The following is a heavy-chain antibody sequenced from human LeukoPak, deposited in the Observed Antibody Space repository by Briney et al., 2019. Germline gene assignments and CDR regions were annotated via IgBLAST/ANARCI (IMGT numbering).Heavy chain of an antibody. V-gene: IGHV4-39*01. CDR1: GGSISNGNYY. CDR2: IHYSGNA. D-gene: IGHD6-13*01. J-gene: IGHJ4*02. CDR3: ASGYSTTLDF. Sequence: SETLSLTCTVSGGSISNGNYYWAWIRQPPGKGLESIGKIHYSGNAYYNPSLKSRVTISVDASRNQASLKLNSVTAGDTAVYYCASGYSTTLDFWGQGTLVTVSS.